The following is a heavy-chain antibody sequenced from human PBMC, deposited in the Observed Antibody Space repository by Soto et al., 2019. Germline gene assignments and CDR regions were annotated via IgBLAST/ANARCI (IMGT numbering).Heavy chain of an antibody. CDR3: PKADLSGDGLWLPGN. D-gene: IGHD2-21*02. CDR2: MTGSGGDI. V-gene: IGHV3-23*01. Sequence: PGGSLRLSCAASGFSVSRYAMMWVRQPPGKGQEWVAGMTGSGGDIRYADPVKGRFTISKDNSKNTLYLQMNSLRAEDTAIYYCPKADLSGDGLWLPGNWGQGTLVTVSS. CDR1: GFSVSRYA. J-gene: IGHJ4*02.